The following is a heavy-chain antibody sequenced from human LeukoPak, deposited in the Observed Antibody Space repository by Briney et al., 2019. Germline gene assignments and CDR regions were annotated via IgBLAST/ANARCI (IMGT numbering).Heavy chain of an antibody. CDR3: ARRVTSTVTAIRYFDY. CDR2: IYPSDSDT. J-gene: IGHJ4*02. D-gene: IGHD2-21*02. CDR1: GYSFTTHW. V-gene: IGHV5-51*01. Sequence: GESLKISCKGSGYSFTTHWIGWVRQMPGKGLECMGIIYPSDSDTRYSPSFQGQVTISADKSISTAYLQWSSLEASDTAIYYCARRVTSTVTAIRYFDYWGQGTLVTVSS.